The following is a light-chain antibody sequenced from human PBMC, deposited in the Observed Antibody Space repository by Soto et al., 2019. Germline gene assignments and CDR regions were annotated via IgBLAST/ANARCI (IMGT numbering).Light chain of an antibody. J-gene: IGLJ1*01. CDR2: EVT. CDR3: SSYTSSSTYV. CDR1: SSDVGGYNY. Sequence: QSVLTQPASVSGSPGQSITISCTGTSSDVGGYNYVSWYQQHPAKAPKLMIYEVTWRPSGVSNRLSGSKSGNTASLTISGLQAEDEADYYCSSYTSSSTYVFGSGTKVTVL. V-gene: IGLV2-14*01.